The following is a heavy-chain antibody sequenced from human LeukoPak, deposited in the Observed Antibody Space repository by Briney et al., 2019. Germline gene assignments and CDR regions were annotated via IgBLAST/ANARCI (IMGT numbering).Heavy chain of an antibody. V-gene: IGHV4-4*07. J-gene: IGHJ4*02. Sequence: PSETLAVTCTVSGGYLSSHYWRWSRQHAGKRLELIGRICYRGSTGYNPSLKSRVTMSVDTSKNQFALKLSSVTAADTAVDYCARVDLRAAYFDYWGQGTLVTVSS. D-gene: IGHD2-21*01. CDR2: ICYRGST. CDR3: ARVDLRAAYFDY. CDR1: GGYLSSHY.